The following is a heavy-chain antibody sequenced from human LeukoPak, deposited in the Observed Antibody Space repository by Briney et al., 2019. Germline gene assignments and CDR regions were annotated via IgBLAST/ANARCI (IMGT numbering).Heavy chain of an antibody. CDR2: IYDSGST. J-gene: IGHJ4*02. Sequence: SSETLSLTCTVSGGSIRSSYYYWGWIRRPPGRGLEWIGSIYDSGSTYYNPSLKSRVTISVDTSKNQFSLKLSSVTAADTAVYYCTRGRTYDFWSGSELFDYWGQGTLVTVSS. V-gene: IGHV4-39*01. CDR3: TRGRTYDFWSGSELFDY. CDR1: GGSIRSSYYY. D-gene: IGHD3-3*01.